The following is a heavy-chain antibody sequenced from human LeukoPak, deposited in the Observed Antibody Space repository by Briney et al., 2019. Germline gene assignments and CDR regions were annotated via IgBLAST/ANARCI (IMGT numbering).Heavy chain of an antibody. Sequence: GGSLRLSCAASGFTFSSNWLQWVRQAPGEWLVWVSCIDKDRRITTCADSVKDRFTISRAKATHTLYLHMHSLRTADMAMYYCAREIIVGNKWDAFDIWGQGTMVTVSS. J-gene: IGHJ3*02. D-gene: IGHD2-21*01. CDR2: IDKDRRIT. V-gene: IGHV3-74*01. CDR3: AREIIVGNKWDAFDI. CDR1: GFTFSSNW.